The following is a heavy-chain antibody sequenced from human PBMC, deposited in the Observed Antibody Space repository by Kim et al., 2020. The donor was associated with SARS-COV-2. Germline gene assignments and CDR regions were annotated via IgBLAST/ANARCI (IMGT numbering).Heavy chain of an antibody. J-gene: IGHJ6*02. CDR3: AKESGSFYYYYYGMNV. D-gene: IGHD3-10*01. V-gene: IGHV3-9*01. Sequence: SVKGRFTISRDNAKNSLYLLMNSLRAEDTALYYCAKESGSFYYYYYGMNVWGQGTTVTDAS.